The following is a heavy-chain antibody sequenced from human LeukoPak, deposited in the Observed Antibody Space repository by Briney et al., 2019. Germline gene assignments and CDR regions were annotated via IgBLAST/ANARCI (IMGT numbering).Heavy chain of an antibody. J-gene: IGHJ3*02. CDR3: ARDLFVCSGGSCYSGAFDI. CDR2: IYYSGNT. Sequence: SETLSLTCTVSGGSINSGSYYWGWIRQPPGKGLEWIGSIYYSGNTYYNPSLKSRVTMSVDTSKNQFSLKLSSVTAADTAVYYCARDLFVCSGGSCYSGAFDIWGQGTMVTVSS. D-gene: IGHD2-15*01. CDR1: GGSINSGSYY. V-gene: IGHV4-39*07.